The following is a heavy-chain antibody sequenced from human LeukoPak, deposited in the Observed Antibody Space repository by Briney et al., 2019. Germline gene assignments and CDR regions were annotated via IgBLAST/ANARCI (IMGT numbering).Heavy chain of an antibody. J-gene: IGHJ6*03. Sequence: AASVKVSCTASGYTFTSYYMHWVRQAPGQGLEWMGIINPSGGSTSYAQKFQGRVTITRDMSTSTVYMELSSLRSEDTAVYYCAREAEAVTHIWHYYYMDVWGKGTTVTVSS. D-gene: IGHD4-17*01. CDR3: AREAEAVTHIWHYYYMDV. CDR2: INPSGGST. V-gene: IGHV1-46*01. CDR1: GYTFTSYY.